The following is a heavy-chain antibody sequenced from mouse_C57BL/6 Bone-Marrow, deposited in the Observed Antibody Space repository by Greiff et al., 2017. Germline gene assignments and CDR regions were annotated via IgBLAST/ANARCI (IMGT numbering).Heavy chain of an antibody. V-gene: IGHV1-69*01. Sequence: QVQLQQPGAELVMPGASVKLSCKASGYTFTSYWMHWVKQRPGQGLEWIGEIDPSDSYTNYNQKFKGKSTLTVDKSYSTAYLQLSSLTSEDSAVYSCARSPRLLQAWFAYWGQGTLVTVSA. CDR3: ARSPRLLQAWFAY. J-gene: IGHJ3*01. D-gene: IGHD2-3*01. CDR1: GYTFTSYW. CDR2: IDPSDSYT.